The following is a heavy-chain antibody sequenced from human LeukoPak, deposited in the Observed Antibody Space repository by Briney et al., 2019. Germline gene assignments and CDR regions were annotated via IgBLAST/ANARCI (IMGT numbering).Heavy chain of an antibody. Sequence: SETLSLTCTVSGGSISSSSYYWGWIRQPPGKGLEWIGSIYYSGSTNYNPSLKSRVTISVDTSKNQFSLKLSSVTAADTAVYYCARVRTTGNHDYWGQGTLVTVSS. V-gene: IGHV4-39*07. CDR3: ARVRTTGNHDY. D-gene: IGHD1-1*01. CDR1: GGSISSSSYY. CDR2: IYYSGST. J-gene: IGHJ4*02.